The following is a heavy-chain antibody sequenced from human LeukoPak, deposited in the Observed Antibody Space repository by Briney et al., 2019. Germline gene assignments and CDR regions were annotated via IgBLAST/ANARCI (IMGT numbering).Heavy chain of an antibody. CDR2: IYHTGSS. J-gene: IGHJ3*02. V-gene: IGHV4-38-2*01. CDR1: GYSINIGSY. Sequence: SETLSLTCAVSGYSINIGSYWGWIRQSPGKGLEWIGSIYHTGSSYYNPSLKSRVTISVDTSKNQFSLKLSSVTAADTAVYFRARVGGPFDIWGQGTMVTVSS. CDR3: ARVGGPFDI. D-gene: IGHD3-16*01.